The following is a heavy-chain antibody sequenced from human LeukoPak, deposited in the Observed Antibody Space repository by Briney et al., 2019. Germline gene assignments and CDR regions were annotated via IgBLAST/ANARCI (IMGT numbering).Heavy chain of an antibody. CDR2: ISGYNGHT. Sequence: ASVKVSCKASGYTFSTYGISWVRQAPGQGLEWMGWISGYNGHTKYAQRLQGRVTMTTDTSTSTAYMELRSLRSDDTAVYYCARRYCSSTSCYTNWFDPWGQGTLVTASS. CDR1: GYTFSTYG. J-gene: IGHJ5*02. CDR3: ARRYCSSTSCYTNWFDP. V-gene: IGHV1-18*01. D-gene: IGHD2-2*02.